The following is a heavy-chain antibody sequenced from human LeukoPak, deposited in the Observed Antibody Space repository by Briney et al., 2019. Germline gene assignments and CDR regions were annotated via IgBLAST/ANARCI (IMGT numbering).Heavy chain of an antibody. V-gene: IGHV1-2*02. CDR2: INPNSGGT. CDR3: ARAPLRVVVVAATPAGWFDP. D-gene: IGHD2-15*01. J-gene: IGHJ5*02. CDR1: GYTFTGYY. Sequence: KPGASVKVSCKASGYTFTGYYIHWVRQAPGQGLEWMGWINPNSGGTNYAQKLQGRVTMTTDTSTSTAYMELRSLRSDDTAVYYCARAPLRVVVVAATPAGWFDPWGQGTLVTVSS.